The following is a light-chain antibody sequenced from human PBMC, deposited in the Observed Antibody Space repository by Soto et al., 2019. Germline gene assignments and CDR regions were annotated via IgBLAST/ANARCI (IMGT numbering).Light chain of an antibody. CDR2: LGS. CDR1: QSLLHRDGYNY. V-gene: IGKV2-28*01. Sequence: DIVMTQSPLSLPVTPGEPASISCRSSQSLLHRDGYNYLDWYLQKPGQSPQLLIYLGSNRASGVPDRFSGSGSGTDFTLKISRVEPEDLGVYYCMQALHTPRTFGQGTKVEIK. J-gene: IGKJ1*01. CDR3: MQALHTPRT.